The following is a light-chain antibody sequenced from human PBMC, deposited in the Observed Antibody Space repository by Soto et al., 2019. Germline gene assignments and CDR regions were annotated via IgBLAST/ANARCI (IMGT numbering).Light chain of an antibody. CDR1: SSNIGNNY. J-gene: IGLJ1*01. CDR2: DNS. Sequence: QAVLTQPPSMSAAPGQTVTISCSGSSSNIGNNYVSWYQQLPGTAPKLLIFDNSKRPSGIPDRFSGSTSGTSATLAITGLQTGDEADYYCGTWDSSLSAGHFVFGTGTKLTVL. V-gene: IGLV1-51*01. CDR3: GTWDSSLSAGHFV.